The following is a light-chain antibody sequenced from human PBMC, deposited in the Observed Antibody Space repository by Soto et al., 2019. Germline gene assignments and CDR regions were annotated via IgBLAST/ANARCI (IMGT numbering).Light chain of an antibody. Sequence: KLTRSHSSRSAFEGDRATITCKPSKDISNYLNWYQRKPGKAPKLLIYDASNLETGVPSRFSGSGSGTDFTFTISSLQAEDIATYYCQQYDNLPITFGQGTRLEIK. CDR3: QQYDNLPIT. CDR2: DAS. V-gene: IGKV1-33*01. J-gene: IGKJ5*01. CDR1: KDISNY.